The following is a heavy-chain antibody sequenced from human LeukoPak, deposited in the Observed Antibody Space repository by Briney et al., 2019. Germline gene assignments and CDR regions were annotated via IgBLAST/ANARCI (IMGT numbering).Heavy chain of an antibody. CDR2: INTNTGNP. Sequence: ASVKVSCKASGYIFTNYVLHWVRQAPGQGLEWMGWINTNTGNPTYVQGFTGHFVFSLDTSVSTAYLQISSLKADDTAMYFCARGDYDTHGYQTRWGQGTLVTVSS. D-gene: IGHD3-22*01. CDR1: GYIFTNYV. V-gene: IGHV7-4-1*02. J-gene: IGHJ4*02. CDR3: ARGDYDTHGYQTR.